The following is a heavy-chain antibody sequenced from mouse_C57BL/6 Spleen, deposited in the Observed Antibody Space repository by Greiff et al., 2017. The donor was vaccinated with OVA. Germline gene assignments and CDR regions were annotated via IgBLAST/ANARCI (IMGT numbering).Heavy chain of an antibody. CDR2: IFPGSGST. CDR1: GYTFTDYY. J-gene: IGHJ4*01. Sequence: QVQLKQSGPELVKPGASVKISCKASGYTFTDYYINWVKQRPGQGLEWIGWIFPGSGSTYYNEKFKGKATLTVDKSSSTAYMLLSSLTSEDSAVYFGARSRDYDGYYYAMDYWGQGTSVTVSS. CDR3: ARSRDYDGYYYAMDY. V-gene: IGHV1-75*01. D-gene: IGHD2-3*01.